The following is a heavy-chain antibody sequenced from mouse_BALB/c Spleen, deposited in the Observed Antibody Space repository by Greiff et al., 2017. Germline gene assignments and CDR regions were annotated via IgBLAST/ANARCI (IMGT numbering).Heavy chain of an antibody. Sequence: QVQLQQSGAELMKPGASVKISCKATGYTFSSYWIEWVKQRPGHGLEWIGEILPGSGSTNYNEKFKGKATFTADTSSNTAYMQLSSLTSEDSAVYYCARGTYYGNYGGFAYWGQGTLVTVSA. CDR1: GYTFSSYW. V-gene: IGHV1-9*01. J-gene: IGHJ3*01. D-gene: IGHD2-1*01. CDR2: ILPGSGST. CDR3: ARGTYYGNYGGFAY.